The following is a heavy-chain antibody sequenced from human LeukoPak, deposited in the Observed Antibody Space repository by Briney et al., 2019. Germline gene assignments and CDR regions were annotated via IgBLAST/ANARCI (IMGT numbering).Heavy chain of an antibody. CDR1: GFTFSNYA. Sequence: GGSLRLSCAASGFTFSNYAMTWVRQAPGKGLQWVSAISGSGGSTYYADSVKGRFTISRDNSKNTLYLQMNSLRAEDTAVYYCARDREMATMGDAFDIWGQGTMVTVSS. CDR3: ARDREMATMGDAFDI. J-gene: IGHJ3*02. V-gene: IGHV3-23*01. D-gene: IGHD5-24*01. CDR2: ISGSGGST.